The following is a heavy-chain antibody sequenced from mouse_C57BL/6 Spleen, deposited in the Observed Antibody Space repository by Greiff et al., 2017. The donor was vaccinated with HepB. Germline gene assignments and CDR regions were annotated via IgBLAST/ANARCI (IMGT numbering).Heavy chain of an antibody. Sequence: QVQLQQSGAELVKPGASVKLSCKASGYTFTSYWMHWVKQRPGQGLEWIGEINPSNGRTNYNEKFKSKATLTVDKSSSTAYMQLSSPTSEDSAVYYGAIVITRDYWGQGTTLRDSS. CDR2: INPSNGRT. CDR3: AIVITRDY. J-gene: IGHJ2*01. CDR1: GYTFTSYW. D-gene: IGHD2-5*01. V-gene: IGHV1S81*02.